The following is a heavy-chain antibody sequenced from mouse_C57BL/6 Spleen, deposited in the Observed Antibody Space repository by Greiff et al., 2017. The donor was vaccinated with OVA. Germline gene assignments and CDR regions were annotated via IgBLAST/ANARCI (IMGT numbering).Heavy chain of an antibody. CDR2: IYPGSGST. D-gene: IGHD2-2*01. CDR3: ARVWLRNFDY. Sequence: QVQLQQPGAELVKPGASVKMSCKASGYTFTSYWMTWVKQSPGQGLEWIGDIYPGSGSTNYTEKFKSKATLTVDTSSSTDYMQLSSLTSEDSAVYYCARVWLRNFDYWGQGTTLTVSS. J-gene: IGHJ2*01. V-gene: IGHV1-55*01. CDR1: GYTFTSYW.